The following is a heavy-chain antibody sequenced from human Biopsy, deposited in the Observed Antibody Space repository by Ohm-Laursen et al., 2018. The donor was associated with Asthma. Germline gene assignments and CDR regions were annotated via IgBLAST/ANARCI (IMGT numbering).Heavy chain of an antibody. CDR1: GFTFSSSA. Sequence: GSLRLSCSASGFTFSSSAMSWARQAPGKGLERVSAITGSGGTTYYADSVRGRFTISRDNSKSTLFLQMDSLSAEDTAVYYCAKDFRGIAVAGDRGFDYWGQGTLVIVSS. V-gene: IGHV3-23*01. D-gene: IGHD6-19*01. J-gene: IGHJ4*02. CDR3: AKDFRGIAVAGDRGFDY. CDR2: ITGSGGTT.